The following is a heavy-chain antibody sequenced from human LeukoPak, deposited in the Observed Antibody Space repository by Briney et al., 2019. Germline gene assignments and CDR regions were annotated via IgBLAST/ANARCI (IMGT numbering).Heavy chain of an antibody. CDR1: GYTLTELS. CDR3: ATWDKAAAGTYYYYGMDV. Sequence: ASVKVSCKVSGYTLTELSMHWVRQAPGKGLEWMGGFDPEDGETIYAQKLQGRVTMTEDTSTDTAYMELSSLRSEDTAVYYCATWDKAAAGTYYYYGMDVWGQGTTVTVSS. J-gene: IGHJ6*02. V-gene: IGHV1-24*01. D-gene: IGHD6-13*01. CDR2: FDPEDGET.